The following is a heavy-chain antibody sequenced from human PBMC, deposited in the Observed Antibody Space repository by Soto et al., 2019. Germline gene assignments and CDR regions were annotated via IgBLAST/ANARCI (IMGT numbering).Heavy chain of an antibody. CDR1: GFTFSSYW. V-gene: IGHV3-7*03. D-gene: IGHD6-13*01. Sequence: EVQLVESGGGLVQPGGSLRLSCAASGFTFSSYWMSWVRQAPGKRLEWVANIKHDGSEKYYVDSVEGRFTISRDNGKNSLYLQMSSLRAEDTAVYYSARNRIGSSWHREYFQHWGQGTLVNVSS. CDR3: ARNRIGSSWHREYFQH. J-gene: IGHJ1*01. CDR2: IKHDGSEK.